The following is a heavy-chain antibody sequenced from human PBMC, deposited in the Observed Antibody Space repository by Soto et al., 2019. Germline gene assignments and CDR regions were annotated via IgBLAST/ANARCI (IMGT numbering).Heavy chain of an antibody. CDR3: ARESGTIFEFDY. Sequence: GGSLRLSCAASGFTFSSYEMNWVRQAPGKGLEWVSYISSSGSTIYYADSVKGRFTISRDNAKNSLYLQMNSLRAEDTAVYYCARESGTIFEFDYWGQGTLVTVSS. J-gene: IGHJ4*02. D-gene: IGHD3-3*01. CDR1: GFTFSSYE. CDR2: ISSSGSTI. V-gene: IGHV3-48*03.